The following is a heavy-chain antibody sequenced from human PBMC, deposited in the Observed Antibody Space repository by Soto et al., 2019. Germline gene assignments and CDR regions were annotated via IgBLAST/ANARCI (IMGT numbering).Heavy chain of an antibody. CDR2: IWSDGSNK. CDR1: GFIFSTHV. V-gene: IGHV3-33*06. D-gene: IGHD6-19*01. Sequence: PGGSLRLSCAASGFIFSTHVMHWVRQAPGKGLEWVAVIWSDGSNKYYADSVEGRFTISRDNSKNTLYLQMNSLRAEDTAVFYCAKAQSSGWSIFDYWGQGTLVTVSS. CDR3: AKAQSSGWSIFDY. J-gene: IGHJ4*02.